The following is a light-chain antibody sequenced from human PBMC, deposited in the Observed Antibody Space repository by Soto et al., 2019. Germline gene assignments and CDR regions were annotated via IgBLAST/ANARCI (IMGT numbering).Light chain of an antibody. CDR1: SSDVGAYNY. J-gene: IGLJ1*01. CDR2: DVS. Sequence: QSALTQPASVSGSPGQSITISCTGTSSDVGAYNYVSWYQQHPGRAPKLMIFDVSDRPSGVSYRFSGSKSGNTASLTISGLQADDEADYYCSSYSTSSTSAFGTGTKVTVL. V-gene: IGLV2-14*03. CDR3: SSYSTSSTSA.